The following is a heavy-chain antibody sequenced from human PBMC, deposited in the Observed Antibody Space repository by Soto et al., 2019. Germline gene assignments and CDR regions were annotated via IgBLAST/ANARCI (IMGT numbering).Heavy chain of an antibody. J-gene: IGHJ4*02. Sequence: QLQLQESGPGLVKPSQTLALTCTVSGGSISSGGYYWSWIRQHPGKGLEWVGYIYYSGSTYYNPSLTSRVTISGDTSQNQFYLKLSSVTAADPAVYYCARERVGSRWYRVPDYWGQGTLVTVSS. CDR3: ARERVGSRWYRVPDY. CDR1: GGSISSGGYY. V-gene: IGHV4-31*03. CDR2: IYYSGST. D-gene: IGHD6-13*01.